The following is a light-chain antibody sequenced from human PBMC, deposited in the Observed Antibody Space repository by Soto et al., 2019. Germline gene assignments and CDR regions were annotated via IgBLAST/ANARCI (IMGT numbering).Light chain of an antibody. CDR1: ISDVGGYNY. CDR2: EVS. CDR3: RSYTSSSTLYV. Sequence: QSLLTLPASVSGSPGQSITISCTGTISDVGGYNYVSWYQQHPGKAPKLMIYEVSNRPSGVSNRFSGSKSGNTASLTISGLQAEDEADYYCRSYTSSSTLYVFGTGTKVTVL. V-gene: IGLV2-14*01. J-gene: IGLJ1*01.